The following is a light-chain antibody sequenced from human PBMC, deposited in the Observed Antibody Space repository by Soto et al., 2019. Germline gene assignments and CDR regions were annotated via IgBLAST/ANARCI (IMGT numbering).Light chain of an antibody. Sequence: EIVMTQSPATLSVSPGERATLSCRASQSVSSNLAWYHQKPDQAPRLLIYGASTRATGIPARFSGSGSGTEFTLTISSLQSEDFAVYYCQQYNNWPPVTFGGGTKVEIK. V-gene: IGKV3-15*01. CDR2: GAS. CDR3: QQYNNWPPVT. J-gene: IGKJ4*01. CDR1: QSVSSN.